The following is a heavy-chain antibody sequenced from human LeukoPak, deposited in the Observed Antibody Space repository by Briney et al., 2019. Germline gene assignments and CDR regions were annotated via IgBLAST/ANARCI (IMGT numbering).Heavy chain of an antibody. J-gene: IGHJ4*02. CDR1: VFTFSSYS. V-gene: IGHV3-48*01. CDR2: ISSSSSPI. CDR3: AREGLGDDSSGYYYVNFDY. D-gene: IGHD3-22*01. Sequence: PGGSLRLSCAASVFTFSSYSMNWVRQAPGKGLEWVSHISSSSSPIYYADSVKGRFTISRDNAKNSLYLQMNSLGAEDTAVYYCAREGLGDDSSGYYYVNFDYWGQGTLVTVSS.